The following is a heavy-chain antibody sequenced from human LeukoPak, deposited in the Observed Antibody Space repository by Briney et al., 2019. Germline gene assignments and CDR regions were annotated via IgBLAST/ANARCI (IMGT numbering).Heavy chain of an antibody. D-gene: IGHD2-15*01. V-gene: IGHV1-18*01. CDR2: ISAYNGNT. Sequence: AASVKVSCKASGYTFTSYGISWVRQAPGQGLEWMGWISAYNGNTNYAQKLQGRVTMTTDTSPSTAYMELRSLRSDDTAVYYCARGEGYCSGGSCYSGGPAYYVFDYWGQGTLVTVSS. CDR3: ARGEGYCSGGSCYSGGPAYYVFDY. CDR1: GYTFTSYG. J-gene: IGHJ4*02.